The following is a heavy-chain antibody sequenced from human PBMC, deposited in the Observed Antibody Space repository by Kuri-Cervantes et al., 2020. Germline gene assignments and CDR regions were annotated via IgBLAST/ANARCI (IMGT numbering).Heavy chain of an antibody. J-gene: IGHJ4*02. CDR1: GGSFSDYY. CDR2: INHSGST. V-gene: IGHV4-34*01. D-gene: IGHD4-23*01. CDR3: ARTTVVTGALDY. Sequence: SQTLSLTCAVYGGSFSDYYWNWIRQSPGKGLEWIGEINHSGSTNYNPSLKSRVTISVDKSKNQFSLKLSSVTAADTAVYYCARTTVVTGALDYWGQGTLVTVSS.